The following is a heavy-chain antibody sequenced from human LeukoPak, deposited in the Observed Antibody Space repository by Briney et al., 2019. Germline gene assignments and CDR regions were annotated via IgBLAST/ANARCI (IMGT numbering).Heavy chain of an antibody. J-gene: IGHJ4*02. CDR3: AYTNHLTY. D-gene: IGHD3-16*01. CDR2: IKYDGSEE. V-gene: IGHV3-7*01. CDR1: GFTFSTYS. Sequence: PGGSLRLSCAASGFTFSTYSMNWVRQAPGQGLEWVANIKYDGSEEYYADSVKGRFTISRDNAKNSLSLQMNYVRAGDTAIYYCAYTNHLTYWGQGTLVTVSS.